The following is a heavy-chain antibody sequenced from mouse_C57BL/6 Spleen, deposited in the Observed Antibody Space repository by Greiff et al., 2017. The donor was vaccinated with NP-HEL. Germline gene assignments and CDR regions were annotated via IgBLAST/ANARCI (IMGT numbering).Heavy chain of an antibody. V-gene: IGHV14-2*01. CDR3: AFTAFDV. J-gene: IGHJ1*03. CDR2: IDPEDGET. CDR1: GFNIKDYY. Sequence: EVQLQQSGAELVKPGASVKLSCTASGFNIKDYYMHWVKQRTEQGLEWIGRIDPEDGETKYAPKFQSKATITADTSSNTAYLQLSSLTSEDTAVYYCAFTAFDVWGTGTTVTVSS. D-gene: IGHD1-2*01.